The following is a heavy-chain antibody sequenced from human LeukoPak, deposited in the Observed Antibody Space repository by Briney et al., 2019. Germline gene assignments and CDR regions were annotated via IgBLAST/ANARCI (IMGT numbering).Heavy chain of an antibody. CDR3: ARGWVTIFGVVNFRDYYGMDV. V-gene: IGHV3-7*01. CDR2: IKQEGSEK. Sequence: GGSLRLSCAASGFTFSSYWMSWVRQAPGKGLEWVANIKQEGSEKYYVDSVKGRFTISRDNAKSSLYLQMNSLRAEDTAVYYCARGWVTIFGVVNFRDYYGMDVWGQGTTVTVSS. J-gene: IGHJ6*02. CDR1: GFTFSSYW. D-gene: IGHD3-3*01.